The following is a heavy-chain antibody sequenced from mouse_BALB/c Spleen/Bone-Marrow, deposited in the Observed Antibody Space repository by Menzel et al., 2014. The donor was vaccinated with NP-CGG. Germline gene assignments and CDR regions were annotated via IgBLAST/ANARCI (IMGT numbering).Heavy chain of an antibody. J-gene: IGHJ1*01. D-gene: IGHD2-14*01. CDR2: IDPAIFT. V-gene: IGHV14-3*02. CDR1: GFNIKDTY. Sequence: EVMLVESGAELVKPGASVKLSCTASGFNIKDTYLHWVKQRPEQGLGWIGRIDPAIFTKYDPKFQGKATITADTSSNTAYLHLSSLTSEDTAVYYCASYRYGWYFDVWGAGTTVTVSS. CDR3: ASYRYGWYFDV.